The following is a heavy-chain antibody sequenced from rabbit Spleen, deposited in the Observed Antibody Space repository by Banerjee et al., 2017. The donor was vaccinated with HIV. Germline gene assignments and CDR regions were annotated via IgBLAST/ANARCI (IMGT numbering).Heavy chain of an antibody. D-gene: IGHD4-1*01. CDR2: IDPVFGIT. Sequence: QEQLVESGGGLVQPGGSLKLSCKASGFDFSSYGVSWVRQAPGKGLEWIGYIDPVFGITYYANWVNGRFPISSHNAQNTLFLQLNSLTAADTATYFCVREVAAKFNLWGQGTLVTVS. V-gene: IGHV1S47*01. CDR1: GFDFSSYG. J-gene: IGHJ4*01. CDR3: VREVAAKFNL.